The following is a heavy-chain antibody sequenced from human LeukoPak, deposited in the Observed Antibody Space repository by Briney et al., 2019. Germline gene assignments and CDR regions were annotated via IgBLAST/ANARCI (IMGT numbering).Heavy chain of an antibody. CDR2: ISGSGGST. D-gene: IGHD1-26*01. CDR1: GFTFSSYA. J-gene: IGHJ4*02. Sequence: GGSLRLSCAASGFTFSSYAMSWVRQAPGKGLEWVSGISGSGGSTYCADSVKGRFTISRDDSKNTLYLQVNSLRAEDTAVYYCAKDRRLRVTQWDAFDYWGQGTLVTVSS. CDR3: AKDRRLRVTQWDAFDY. V-gene: IGHV3-23*01.